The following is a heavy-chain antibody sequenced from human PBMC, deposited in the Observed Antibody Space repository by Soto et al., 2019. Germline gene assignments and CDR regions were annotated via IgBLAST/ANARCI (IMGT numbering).Heavy chain of an antibody. CDR1: GFTFSSYG. D-gene: IGHD5-12*01. CDR3: AGAGRWLPFEFYSDY. J-gene: IGHJ4*02. Sequence: QSGGSLRLSCAASGFTFSSYGMHWVRQAPGKGLEWVAVIWYDGSNKYYADSVKGRFTISRDNSKNTLYLQMNRLRAEDTAVYYCAGAGRWLPFEFYSDYWGQGTLVTVSS. CDR2: IWYDGSNK. V-gene: IGHV3-33*01.